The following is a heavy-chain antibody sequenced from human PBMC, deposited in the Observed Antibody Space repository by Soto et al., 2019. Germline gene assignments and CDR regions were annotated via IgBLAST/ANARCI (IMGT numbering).Heavy chain of an antibody. D-gene: IGHD2-2*01. CDR2: INAGNGNT. CDR1: GYTFTSYA. Sequence: ASVKVSCKASGYTFTSYAMHWVRQAPGQRLEWMGWINAGNGNTKYSQKFQGRVTITRDTSASTAYMELSSLRSEDTAVYYCAGFFGGIARRWSCYYYFDFWGQGTMVTVAS. V-gene: IGHV1-3*01. CDR3: AGFFGGIARRWSCYYYFDF. J-gene: IGHJ4*02.